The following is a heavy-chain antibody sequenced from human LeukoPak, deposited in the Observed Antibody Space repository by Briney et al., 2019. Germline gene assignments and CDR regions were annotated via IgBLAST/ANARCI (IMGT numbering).Heavy chain of an antibody. V-gene: IGHV4-59*08. J-gene: IGHJ4*02. CDR1: GGSISSYY. CDR3: ARSRLLWFGELAY. CDR2: IYYSGST. D-gene: IGHD3-10*01. Sequence: SETLSLTCTVSGGSISSYYWSWIRQPPGKGLEWIGYIYYSGSTNYNPSLKSRVTISVDTSKNQFSLKLSSVTAADTAVYYCARSRLLWFGELAYWGQGTLVTVSS.